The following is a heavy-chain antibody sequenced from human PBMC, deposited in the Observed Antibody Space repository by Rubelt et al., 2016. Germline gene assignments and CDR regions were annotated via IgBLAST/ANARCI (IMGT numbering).Heavy chain of an antibody. D-gene: IGHD3-16*01. J-gene: IGHJ4*02. CDR1: GFTFSSYA. CDR3: AKRGAGTFFDY. Sequence: EVQLVESGGGLVQPGGSLRLSCAASGFTFSSYAMNWVRQAPGKGLEWVSSISGNGDYTYYADSVKGRFTISRDNYKNTLYLQMTSRRAEDTAVYYCAKRGAGTFFDYWGQGTLFTVSS. V-gene: IGHV3-23*04. CDR2: ISGNGDYT.